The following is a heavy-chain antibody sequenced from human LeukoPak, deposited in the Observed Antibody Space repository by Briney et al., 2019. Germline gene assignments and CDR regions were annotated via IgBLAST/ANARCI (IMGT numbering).Heavy chain of an antibody. Sequence: GGSLRLSCAASGFTFDDYAMHWVRQAPGKGLEWVSGISWNSGSIGYADSVKGRFTISRDNAKNSLYLQMNSLRSEDTALNYCAKVSERFYGDYFDYWGQGTLVTVSS. CDR2: ISWNSGSI. CDR3: AKVSERFYGDYFDY. V-gene: IGHV3-9*01. J-gene: IGHJ4*02. CDR1: GFTFDDYA. D-gene: IGHD4-17*01.